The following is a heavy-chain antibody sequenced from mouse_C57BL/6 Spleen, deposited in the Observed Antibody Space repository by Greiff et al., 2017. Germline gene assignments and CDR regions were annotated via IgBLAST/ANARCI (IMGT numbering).Heavy chain of an antibody. CDR2: IYPGDGDT. V-gene: IGHV1-80*01. Sequence: QVQLKQSGAELVKPGASVKISCKASGYAFSSYWMNWVKQRPGKGLEWIGQIYPGDGDTNYNGKFKGKATLTADKSSSTAYMQLSSLTSEDSAVYFCARSELGRGYFDYWGQGTTLTVSS. CDR3: ARSELGRGYFDY. CDR1: GYAFSSYW. J-gene: IGHJ2*01. D-gene: IGHD4-1*01.